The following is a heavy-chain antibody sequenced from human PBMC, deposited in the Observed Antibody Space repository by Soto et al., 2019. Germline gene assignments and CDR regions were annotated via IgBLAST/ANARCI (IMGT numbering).Heavy chain of an antibody. J-gene: IGHJ6*02. Sequence: GGSLRLSCAASGFTFSSYAMSWVRQAPGKGLEWVSAISGSGGSTYYADSVKGRFTISRDNSKNTLYLQMNSLRAEDTAVYYCAKDIQQPTYYYYGMDVWGQGTTVTVSS. D-gene: IGHD5-18*01. CDR1: GFTFSSYA. CDR3: AKDIQQPTYYYYGMDV. V-gene: IGHV3-23*01. CDR2: ISGSGGST.